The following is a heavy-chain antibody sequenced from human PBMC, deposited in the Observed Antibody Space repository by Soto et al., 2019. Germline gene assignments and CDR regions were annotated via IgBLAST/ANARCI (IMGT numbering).Heavy chain of an antibody. CDR3: VRLTTRITAASHGRSNWLVP. J-gene: IGHJ5*02. V-gene: IGHV4-39*01. D-gene: IGHD1-20*01. Sequence: QLQLQESGPGLVKPSEILSLTCTVSGGSVTSSSCYWGWIRQPPGKGLEWIGDIYHTSTTYYNPPLKSRVTIYVDTSTEQFSLKLSSVTAADTAIYYCVRLTTRITAASHGRSNWLVPGGPGTMFSVSS. CDR1: GGSVTSSSCY. CDR2: IYHTSTT.